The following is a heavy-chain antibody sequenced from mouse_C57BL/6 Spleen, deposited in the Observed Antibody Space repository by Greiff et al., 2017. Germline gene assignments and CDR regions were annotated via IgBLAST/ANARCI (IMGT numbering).Heavy chain of an antibody. CDR2: SRNKANDYTT. CDR1: GFTFSDFY. J-gene: IGHJ3*01. V-gene: IGHV7-1*01. D-gene: IGHD3-1*01. Sequence: EVQVVESGGGLVQSGRSLRLSCATSGFTFSDFYMEWVRQAPGKGLEWIAASRNKANDYTTEYSASVKGRFIVSRDTSQSILYLQMNALRAEDTAIYYCARDAGANLAWFAYWGQGTLVTVSA. CDR3: ARDAGANLAWFAY.